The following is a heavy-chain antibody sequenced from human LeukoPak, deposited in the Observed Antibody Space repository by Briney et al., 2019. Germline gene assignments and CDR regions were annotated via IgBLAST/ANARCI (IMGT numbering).Heavy chain of an antibody. CDR3: ANLGSSELRVPASQGN. CDR2: IRSDARNE. D-gene: IGHD2-2*01. V-gene: IGHV3-30*02. Sequence: GGSLRLSCAASGFSFSTSGMHWIRQAPGKGLEWVAFIRSDARNEYYADSVKGRFTISRDNSKNTVFLQMSSLRVEDTAVYYCANLGSSELRVPASQGNWGQGTLVTVSS. J-gene: IGHJ4*02. CDR1: GFSFSTSG.